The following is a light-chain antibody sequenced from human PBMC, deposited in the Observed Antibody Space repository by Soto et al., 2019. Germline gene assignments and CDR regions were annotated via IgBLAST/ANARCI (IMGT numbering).Light chain of an antibody. V-gene: IGLV2-11*01. CDR3: CSYAGSYYV. CDR1: SSDVGGYNY. CDR2: DVS. Sequence: ALTQPRSVSGSPGQSVTISCTGTSSDVGGYNYVPWYQQHPGKAPKLMIYDVSKRPSGVPDRFSGSKSGNTASLTISGLQAEDEADYYCCSYAGSYYVFGTGTKLTVL. J-gene: IGLJ1*01.